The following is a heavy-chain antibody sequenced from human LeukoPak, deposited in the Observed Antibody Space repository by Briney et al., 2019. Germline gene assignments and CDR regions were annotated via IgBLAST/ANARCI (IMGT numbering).Heavy chain of an antibody. CDR1: GDSFSSNSAA. Sequence: SQTLSLTCAISGDSFSSNSAAWNWIRQSPSRGLEWLGRTYYRSTWYNDYAVSVRGRITVNPDTSKNQFSPHLNSVTPEDTAVYYCARRLTQYDCFDPWGQGILVTVSS. D-gene: IGHD2-2*01. V-gene: IGHV6-1*01. CDR2: TYYRSTWYN. CDR3: ARRLTQYDCFDP. J-gene: IGHJ5*02.